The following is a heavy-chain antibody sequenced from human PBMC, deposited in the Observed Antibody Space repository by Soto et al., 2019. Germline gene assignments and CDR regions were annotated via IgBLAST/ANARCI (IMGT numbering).Heavy chain of an antibody. J-gene: IGHJ6*02. D-gene: IGHD6-6*01. CDR2: IYSNGDT. CDR1: SDSMNSGGYY. V-gene: IGHV4-31*01. Sequence: QVQLQESGPGLVKPSQTLSLTCSVSSDSMNSGGYYWSWIRQHPGKGLEWIGYIYSNGDTYYNPSRKGQVTISVDTSKHQFSLNLTSVTAADTAVYYCARRGGSSSGYYYYAMDVWGQGTTVTVSS. CDR3: ARRGGSSSGYYYYAMDV.